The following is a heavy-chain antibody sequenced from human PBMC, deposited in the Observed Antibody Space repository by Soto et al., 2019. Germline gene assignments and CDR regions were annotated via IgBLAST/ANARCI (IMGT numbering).Heavy chain of an antibody. Sequence: QVQLVQSGAEVKKPGSSVKVSCKASGGTFSSYAISWVRQAPGQGLEWMGGIIPIFGTANYAQKFKGRVTITANKSTSKAYMELSRLSSKETAVYYCARTEVVTAIQDDYGMDVWGQGTTVTVSS. CDR3: ARTEVVTAIQDDYGMDV. CDR1: GGTFSSYA. CDR2: IIPIFGTA. V-gene: IGHV1-69*06. J-gene: IGHJ6*02. D-gene: IGHD2-21*02.